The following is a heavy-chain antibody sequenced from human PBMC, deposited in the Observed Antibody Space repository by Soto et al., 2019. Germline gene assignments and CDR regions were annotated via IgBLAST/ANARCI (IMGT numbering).Heavy chain of an antibody. V-gene: IGHV1-69*06. CDR1: GDPFSGYS. CDR2: IIPLFGST. Sequence: SVKVSCKASGDPFSGYSISWVRQAPGQGLEWMGGIIPLFGSTNYAQRFQDRVTITADKSTSTAYMELSSLRSEDTAVYYCARVYYYGSGSFYNWFVPWGQGTLVTVSS. CDR3: ARVYYYGSGSFYNWFVP. D-gene: IGHD3-10*01. J-gene: IGHJ5*02.